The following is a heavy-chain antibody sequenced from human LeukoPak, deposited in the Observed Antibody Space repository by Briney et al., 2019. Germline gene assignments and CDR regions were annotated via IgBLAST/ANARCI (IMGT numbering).Heavy chain of an antibody. D-gene: IGHD2-2*01. CDR2: ISSSSSYI. J-gene: IGHJ4*02. CDR3: ARAGDIVVVPAAPFDY. CDR1: GFTFSSYS. V-gene: IGHV3-21*01. Sequence: GGSLRLSCAASGFTFSSYSMNWVREAPGKGLEWVSSISSSSSYIYYADSVKGRFTISRDNAKNSLYLQMNSLRAEDTAVYYCARAGDIVVVPAAPFDYWGQGTLVTVSS.